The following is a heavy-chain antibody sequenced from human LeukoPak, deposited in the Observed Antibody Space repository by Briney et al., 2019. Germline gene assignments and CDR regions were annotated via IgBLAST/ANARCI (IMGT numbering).Heavy chain of an antibody. J-gene: IGHJ5*02. V-gene: IGHV3-30-3*01. Sequence: PGRSLRLSCAASEFTISNYAMHWVRQAPGKGLEWVAVISYDGSNKYYADSVKGRFTISRDNSKNTLYLQMNSLRPEDTALHYCARVSERLLPSFKWFDPWGQGTLVTVSS. CDR2: ISYDGSNK. CDR3: ARVSERLLPSFKWFDP. D-gene: IGHD2-21*02. CDR1: EFTISNYA.